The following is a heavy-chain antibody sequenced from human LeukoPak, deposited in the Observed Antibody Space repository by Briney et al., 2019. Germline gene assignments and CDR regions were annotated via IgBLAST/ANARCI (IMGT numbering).Heavy chain of an antibody. CDR3: ARVQIVVVPAAIRT. Sequence: GGSLRLSCAASGFTFSDYYMSWIRQAPGKGLEWVSYINSSGSTIYYADSVKGRFTISRDNAKNSLYLQMNSLRAEDTAVYYCARVQIVVVPAAIRTWGQGTLVTVSS. V-gene: IGHV3-11*04. CDR1: GFTFSDYY. J-gene: IGHJ5*02. CDR2: INSSGSTI. D-gene: IGHD2-2*02.